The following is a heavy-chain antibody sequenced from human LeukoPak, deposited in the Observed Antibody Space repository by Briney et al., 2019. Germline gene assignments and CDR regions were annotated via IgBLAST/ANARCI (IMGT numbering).Heavy chain of an antibody. CDR3: ARRDSSYQNYYYYHMDV. D-gene: IGHD3-16*02. J-gene: IGHJ6*03. Sequence: GGSLRLSCAASGFTFDDYGMSWVRQAPGKGLEWVSDINWNGDSTGYADSVKGRFTISRDNAKNSLYLQMNSLRAEDTALYYCARRDSSYQNYYYYHMDVWGKGTTVTVSS. V-gene: IGHV3-20*04. CDR1: GFTFDDYG. CDR2: INWNGDST.